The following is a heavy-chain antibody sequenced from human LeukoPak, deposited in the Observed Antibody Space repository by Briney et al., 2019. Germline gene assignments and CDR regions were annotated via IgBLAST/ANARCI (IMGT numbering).Heavy chain of an antibody. CDR1: GFTFSNYA. J-gene: IGHJ6*03. V-gene: IGHV3-23*01. D-gene: IGHD3-10*01. CDR2: ISYIGGST. CDR3: AKRYGSGTPLAIRGYYYYMDV. Sequence: PGGSLRLSCVASGFTFSNYAVSWVRQAPGKGLEWVSSISYIGGSTYYADSVKGRFTISRDNSKNTLYLQMNSLRAEDTAVYYCAKRYGSGTPLAIRGYYYYMDVRGKGTTVTVSS.